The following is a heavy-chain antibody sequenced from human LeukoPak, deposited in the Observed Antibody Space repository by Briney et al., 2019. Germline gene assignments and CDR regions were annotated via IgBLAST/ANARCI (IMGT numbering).Heavy chain of an antibody. D-gene: IGHD4-17*01. CDR2: ITSGGAP. CDR1: GFTFSNYA. CDR3: ARDPNGDYIGAFEF. Sequence: GGSLRLSCAASGFTFSNYAVMWVRQAPGQGLEWVSAITSGGAPRYADSVKGRFAISRDNSKNTLYLQMNSLRVEDTAQYFCARDPNGDYIGAFEFWGQGTGVTVSS. J-gene: IGHJ3*01. V-gene: IGHV3-23*01.